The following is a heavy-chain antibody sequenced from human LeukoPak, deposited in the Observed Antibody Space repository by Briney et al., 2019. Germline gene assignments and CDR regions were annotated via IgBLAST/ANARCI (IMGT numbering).Heavy chain of an antibody. CDR2: ISAYNGNT. CDR3: ASYDSSGYYGGSSGGYHY. CDR1: GYTFTSYG. Sequence: ASVKVSCKASGYTFTSYGISWVRQAPGQGLEWMGWISAYNGNTNYARKLQGRVTMTTDTSTSTAYMELRSLRSDDTAVYYCASYDSSGYYGGSSGGYHYWGQGTLVTVSS. J-gene: IGHJ4*02. V-gene: IGHV1-18*01. D-gene: IGHD3-22*01.